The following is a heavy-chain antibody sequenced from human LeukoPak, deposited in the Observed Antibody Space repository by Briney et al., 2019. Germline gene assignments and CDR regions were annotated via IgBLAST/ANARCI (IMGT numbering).Heavy chain of an antibody. J-gene: IGHJ4*02. CDR2: IYYSGST. D-gene: IGHD2-21*02. V-gene: IGHV4-30-4*01. Sequence: KSSETLSLTCTVSGGSISSGDYYWSWIRQPPGKGLEWIGYIYYSGSTYYNPSLKSRVTISVDTSKNQFSLKLSSVTAADTAVYYCASTYCGGDCYSQTPHFDYWGQGTLVTVSS. CDR1: GGSISSGDYY. CDR3: ASTYCGGDCYSQTPHFDY.